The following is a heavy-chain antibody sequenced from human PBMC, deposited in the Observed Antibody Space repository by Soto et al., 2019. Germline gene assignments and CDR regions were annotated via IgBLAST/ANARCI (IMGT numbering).Heavy chain of an antibody. CDR2: TYYSGST. CDR1: GGSISSSIYY. D-gene: IGHD6-19*01. J-gene: IGHJ3*02. V-gene: IGHV4-39*01. CDR3: ARQTDSSGRDWAFDI. Sequence: PSETLSLTCTVSGGSISSSIYYWGWIRHPPGKGLEWIGSTYYSGSTYYNPSLKSRVTISVDTSKNQFSLKLSSVTAADTAVYYCARQTDSSGRDWAFDIWGQGTMVTVSS.